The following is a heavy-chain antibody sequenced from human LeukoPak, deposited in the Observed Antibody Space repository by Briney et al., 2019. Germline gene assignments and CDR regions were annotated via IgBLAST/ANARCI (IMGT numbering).Heavy chain of an antibody. Sequence: SQTLSLTCTVSGGSISSGGYYWSWIRQHPGKGLEWIGYIYYSGSTYYNPSLKSRVTISVDTSKNQFSLKRSSVTAADTAVYYCARVAARGAYFDYWGQGTLVTVSS. CDR3: ARVAARGAYFDY. CDR2: IYYSGST. D-gene: IGHD6-6*01. V-gene: IGHV4-31*03. J-gene: IGHJ4*02. CDR1: GGSISSGGYY.